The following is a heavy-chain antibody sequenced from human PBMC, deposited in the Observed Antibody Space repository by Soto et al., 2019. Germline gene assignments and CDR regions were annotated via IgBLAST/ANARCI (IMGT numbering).Heavy chain of an antibody. CDR2: IIPIFGTA. V-gene: IGHV1-69*06. CDR1: GGTFSSYA. Sequence: GASVKVSCKASGGTFSSYAISWVRQAPGQGLEWMGGIIPIFGTANYAQKFQGRVTITADKSTSTAYMELSSLRSEDTAVYYCARGEYCTNGVCPPLRYYYYYYGMDVWGQGTTVPSP. J-gene: IGHJ6*02. D-gene: IGHD2-8*01. CDR3: ARGEYCTNGVCPPLRYYYYYYGMDV.